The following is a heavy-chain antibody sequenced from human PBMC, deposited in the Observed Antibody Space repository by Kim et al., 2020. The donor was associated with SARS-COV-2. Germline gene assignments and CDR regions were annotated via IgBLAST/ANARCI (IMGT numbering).Heavy chain of an antibody. CDR2: ISSNGGST. J-gene: IGHJ4*01. Sequence: GGSLRLSCAASGFTFSSYAMHWVRQAPGKGLEYVSAISSNGGSTYYANSVKGRFTISRDNSKNTLYLQMGSLRAEDMAVYYCARAPILTGYYRGEDYFD. D-gene: IGHD3-9*01. V-gene: IGHV3-64*01. CDR3: ARAPILTGYYRGEDYFD. CDR1: GFTFSSYA.